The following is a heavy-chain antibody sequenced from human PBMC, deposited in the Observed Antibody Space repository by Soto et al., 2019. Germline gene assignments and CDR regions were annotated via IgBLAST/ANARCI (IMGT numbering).Heavy chain of an antibody. CDR3: ARIPPCINGVCYFDY. Sequence: SVKVSCKASGGTFSSYTISWVRQAPGQGLEWMGRIIPILGIANYAQKFQGRVTITADKSTSTAYMELSSLRSEDTAVYYCARIPPCINGVCYFDYWGQGTLVTVSS. D-gene: IGHD2-8*01. CDR1: GGTFSSYT. V-gene: IGHV1-69*02. J-gene: IGHJ4*02. CDR2: IIPILGIA.